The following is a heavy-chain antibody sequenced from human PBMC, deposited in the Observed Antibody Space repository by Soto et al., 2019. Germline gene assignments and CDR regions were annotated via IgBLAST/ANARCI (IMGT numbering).Heavy chain of an antibody. CDR2: IYYSGST. CDR3: ARGVEYYDFWSGYPHEYYYYYMEV. D-gene: IGHD3-3*01. V-gene: IGHV4-59*01. Sequence: KASETLSLTCTVSGGSISSYYWSWIRQPPGKGLEWIGYIYYSGSTNYNPSLKSRVTISVDTSKNQFSLKLSSVTAADTAVYYCARGVEYYDFWSGYPHEYYYYYMEVWGKGTTVTVSS. CDR1: GGSISSYY. J-gene: IGHJ6*03.